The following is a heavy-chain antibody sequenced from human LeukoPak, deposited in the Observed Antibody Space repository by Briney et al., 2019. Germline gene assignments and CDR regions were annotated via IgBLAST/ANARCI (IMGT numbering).Heavy chain of an antibody. V-gene: IGHV3-23*01. J-gene: IGHJ4*02. Sequence: PGGSLRLSCEASGFTFSSYAMSWVRQAPGKGLEWVSAISGSGGSTYYADSVKGRFTISRDNSKNTLYLQMNSLRAEDSAVYYCAIDLRDSSGWYVYWGQGTQVTVSS. D-gene: IGHD6-19*01. CDR2: ISGSGGST. CDR3: AIDLRDSSGWYVY. CDR1: GFTFSSYA.